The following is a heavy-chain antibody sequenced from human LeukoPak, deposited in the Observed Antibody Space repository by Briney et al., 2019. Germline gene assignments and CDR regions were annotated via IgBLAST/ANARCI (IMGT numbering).Heavy chain of an antibody. CDR3: TTELDIRPNHY. D-gene: IGHD3-22*01. Sequence: GGSLRLSCAASGFTFNNAWMSWVPQAPGKGLEWVGRIKSKTDGGTTDYAAPVKGKFTISRDDSKNTLYLQMNSLKSEDTAVYYCTTELDIRPNHYWGQGTLVTVSS. J-gene: IGHJ4*02. V-gene: IGHV3-15*01. CDR1: GFTFNNAW. CDR2: IKSKTDGGTT.